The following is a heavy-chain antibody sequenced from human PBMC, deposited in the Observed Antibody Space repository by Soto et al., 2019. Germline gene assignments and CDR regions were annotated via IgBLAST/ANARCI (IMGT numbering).Heavy chain of an antibody. D-gene: IGHD6-6*01. Sequence: ASVKVSCKASGFSFTGYYIHWLRQAPGQGLERMGWINAHSGGTEYAQKFQGRVTLTRDTSIATAYLTLTSLTSDVTALYYCSKDLTRQLAYWLDPWGQGTQVTVSS. CDR2: INAHSGGT. CDR3: SKDLTRQLAYWLDP. V-gene: IGHV1-2*02. CDR1: GFSFTGYY. J-gene: IGHJ5*02.